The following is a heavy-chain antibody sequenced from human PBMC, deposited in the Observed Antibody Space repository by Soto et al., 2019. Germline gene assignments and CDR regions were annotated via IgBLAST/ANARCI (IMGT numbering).Heavy chain of an antibody. Sequence: QVQLQESGPGLVRPSGTLSLTCAVSSGSVSSPNWWSWVRQSPGKGLEWIGEIFQNGGTNYNPSLKRRLTMSVDKSKNQFSLKLNSVTAADTAVYYCARSSIRWLPGFDYWGQGTLVTVSS. J-gene: IGHJ4*02. D-gene: IGHD6-6*01. CDR2: IFQNGGT. CDR1: SGSVSSPNW. V-gene: IGHV4-4*02. CDR3: ARSSIRWLPGFDY.